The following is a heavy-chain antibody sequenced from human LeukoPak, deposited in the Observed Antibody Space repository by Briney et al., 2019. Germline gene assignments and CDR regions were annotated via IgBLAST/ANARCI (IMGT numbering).Heavy chain of an antibody. CDR3: AKVSTALVGATVTGAFDI. CDR2: ISTSGSTK. CDR1: GFTLSDYY. Sequence: GGSLRLSCAASGFTLSDYYMSWIRQAPGKGLEWISYISTSGSTKYYADSVKGRFTISRDNAKNSLYLQMNSLRAEDTALYYCAKVSTALVGATVTGAFDIWGQGTMVTVSS. J-gene: IGHJ3*02. D-gene: IGHD1-26*01. V-gene: IGHV3-11*01.